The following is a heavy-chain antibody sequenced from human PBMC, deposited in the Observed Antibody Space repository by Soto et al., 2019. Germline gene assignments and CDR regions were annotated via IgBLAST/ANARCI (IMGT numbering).Heavy chain of an antibody. CDR1: GGTFSSYA. CDR2: IIPIFGTA. V-gene: IGHV1-69*13. D-gene: IGHD2-8*01. J-gene: IGHJ4*02. CDR3: ARSNVPNYYFDY. Sequence: SAQVSCTASGGTFSSYAISLVRQAPGQGLEWMGGIIPIFGTANYAQKFQGRVTITADESTSTAYMELSSLRSEDTAVYYCARSNVPNYYFDYWGQGTLVTVSS.